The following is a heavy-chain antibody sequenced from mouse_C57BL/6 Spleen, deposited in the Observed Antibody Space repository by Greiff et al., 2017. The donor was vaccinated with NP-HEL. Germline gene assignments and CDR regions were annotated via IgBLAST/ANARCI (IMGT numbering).Heavy chain of an antibody. Sequence: QVQLQQSGAELVKPGASVKISCKASGYAFSSYWMNWVKQRPGKGLEWIGQIYPGDGDTNYNGKFKGKATLTADKSSSTAYMQLSSLTSEDSAVYFCAREDYGSSFFDYWGQGTTLTVSS. CDR1: GYAFSSYW. CDR3: AREDYGSSFFDY. V-gene: IGHV1-80*01. CDR2: IYPGDGDT. J-gene: IGHJ2*01. D-gene: IGHD1-1*01.